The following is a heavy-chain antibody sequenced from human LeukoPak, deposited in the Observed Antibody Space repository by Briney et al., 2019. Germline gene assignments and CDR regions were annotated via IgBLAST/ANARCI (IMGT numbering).Heavy chain of an antibody. CDR3: ARLKNYYYYMDV. Sequence: SETLSLTCAVYGGSLSGYYWSWIRQPPGKGLEWIGEINHSGSTNYNPSLKSRVTISVDTSKNQFSLKLSSVTAADTAVYYCARLKNYYYYMDVWGKGTTVTVSS. CDR2: INHSGST. V-gene: IGHV4-34*01. CDR1: GGSLSGYY. J-gene: IGHJ6*03.